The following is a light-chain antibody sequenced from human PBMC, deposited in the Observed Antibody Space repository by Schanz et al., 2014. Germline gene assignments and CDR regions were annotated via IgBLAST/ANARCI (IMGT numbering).Light chain of an antibody. CDR1: QGISSW. J-gene: IGKJ1*01. V-gene: IGKV1-13*02. CDR3: QQYYSTRT. CDR2: AAS. Sequence: AIQLTQSPSSLSASVGDRVTITCRASQGISSWLAWYQQKPGKAPKLLIYAASSLQSGVPSRFSGSGSGTDFTLTISSLQAEDVAVYYCQQYYSTRTFGQGTKVEIK.